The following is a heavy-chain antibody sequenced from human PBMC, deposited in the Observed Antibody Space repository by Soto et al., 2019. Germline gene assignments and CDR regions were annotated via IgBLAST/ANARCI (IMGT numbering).Heavy chain of an antibody. CDR3: AREGSIAFDI. D-gene: IGHD6-6*01. Sequence: GGSLRLSCAASGFTFNNYSMNWVRQAPGKGLEWVSYISSSSSAIYYADSVKGRFTISRDNSKNTLYLQMNSLRAEDTAVYYCAREGSIAFDIWGQGTMVTVSS. V-gene: IGHV3-48*01. CDR2: ISSSSSAI. J-gene: IGHJ3*02. CDR1: GFTFNNYS.